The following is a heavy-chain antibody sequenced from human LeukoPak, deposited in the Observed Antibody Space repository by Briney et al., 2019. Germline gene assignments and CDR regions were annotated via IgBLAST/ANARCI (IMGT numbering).Heavy chain of an antibody. Sequence: GGSLRLSCAASGFIFNHHAMHWVRQAPGKGLEWVAVIRSDKSNKFYADSVRGRFTISRDDSRKTVYLQMDTMTVEDTAVYYCAKDAQRGFDYSNSLEYWGQGALVTVAS. CDR1: GFIFNHHA. J-gene: IGHJ4*02. CDR2: IRSDKSNK. D-gene: IGHD4-11*01. V-gene: IGHV3-30*02. CDR3: AKDAQRGFDYSNSLEY.